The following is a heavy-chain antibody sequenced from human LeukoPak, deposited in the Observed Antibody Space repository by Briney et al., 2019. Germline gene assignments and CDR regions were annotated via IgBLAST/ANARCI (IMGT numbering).Heavy chain of an antibody. V-gene: IGHV3-23*01. Sequence: PGGSLRLSCAASGFTFSSYAMSWVRQAPGKGLEWVSAISGSGGSAYYADSVKGRFTISRDNSKNTLYLQMNSLRAEDTAVYYCATYYYDSSGYPEFDYWGQGTLVTVSS. J-gene: IGHJ4*02. D-gene: IGHD3-22*01. CDR3: ATYYYDSSGYPEFDY. CDR2: ISGSGGSA. CDR1: GFTFSSYA.